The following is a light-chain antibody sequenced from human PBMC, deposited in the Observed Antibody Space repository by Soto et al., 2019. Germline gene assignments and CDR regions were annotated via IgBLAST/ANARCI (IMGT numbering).Light chain of an antibody. V-gene: IGKV3-20*01. CDR1: QSVSSTY. J-gene: IGKJ3*01. Sequence: EIVLTQSPGTLSLSPGERATLSCRASQSVSSTYLAWYQQKPGQAPRLLIYGASNRATGIPDRFSGSGSGTGFTLTISSLEPEDFAVYYCQQYGSSPFAFGPGTKVDI. CDR2: GAS. CDR3: QQYGSSPFA.